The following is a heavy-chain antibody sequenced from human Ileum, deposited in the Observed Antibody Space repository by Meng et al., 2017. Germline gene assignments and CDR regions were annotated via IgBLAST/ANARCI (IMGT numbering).Heavy chain of an antibody. CDR1: GGCFSANY. V-gene: IGHV4-34*01. Sequence: QVQLQQWGAGLLKPSETLSLTCVVYGGCFSANYWTWIRQPPGKGLEWIEEINHNGNTNYKPSLKSRVTISVDTSKKQFSLRLTSVTAADTAVYYCASARYDNWGQGTLVTVSS. CDR3: ASARYDN. CDR2: INHNGNT. J-gene: IGHJ4*02.